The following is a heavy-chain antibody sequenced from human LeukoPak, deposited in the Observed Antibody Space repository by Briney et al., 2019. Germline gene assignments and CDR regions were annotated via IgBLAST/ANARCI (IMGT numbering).Heavy chain of an antibody. CDR3: ARGRSTGYPYYFEY. Sequence: ASVKVSCKASGYTFPSHDINWVRQATGQGLEWMGWMNPNSGTTGYAQKFQGRVTITRNTSISTAYMELSGLRSEDTAVYYCARGRSTGYPYYFEYWGQGTLVTVSS. D-gene: IGHD5-12*01. CDR2: MNPNSGTT. J-gene: IGHJ4*02. CDR1: GYTFPSHD. V-gene: IGHV1-8*03.